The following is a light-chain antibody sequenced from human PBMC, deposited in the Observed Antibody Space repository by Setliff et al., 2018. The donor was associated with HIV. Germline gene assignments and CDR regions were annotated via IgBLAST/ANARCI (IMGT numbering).Light chain of an antibody. CDR3: QSYDSSLSEYV. Sequence: QSALRQPPSVSGAPGRRVTISCTGSSSNIGEGYDVHWYQQFPGTAPKLVIYSNTNRPSGVPDRFSGSKSGTSASLAITGLQGEDEADYYCQSYDSSLSEYVFGTGTKVTVL. V-gene: IGLV1-40*01. J-gene: IGLJ1*01. CDR2: SNT. CDR1: SSNIGEGYD.